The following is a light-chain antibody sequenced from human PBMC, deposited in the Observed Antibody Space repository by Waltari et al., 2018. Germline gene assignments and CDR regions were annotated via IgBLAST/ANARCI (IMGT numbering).Light chain of an antibody. CDR2: KAS. V-gene: IGKV1-5*03. CDR1: QTISNW. CDR3: LQYNSYSWT. J-gene: IGKJ1*01. Sequence: DIQMTQSPSPLSASVGDRVTIPCRASQTISNWLAWCQQKPGKAPKLLIYKASGLESGVPSRFSGSGSGTDFTLTISSLQPEDVGTYYCLQYNSYSWTFGHGTKVEI.